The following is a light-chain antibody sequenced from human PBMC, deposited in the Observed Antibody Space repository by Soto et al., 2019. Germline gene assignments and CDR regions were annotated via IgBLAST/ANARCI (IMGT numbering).Light chain of an antibody. V-gene: IGLV2-14*01. CDR2: EVS. CDR3: SSYTSSSTRLYV. J-gene: IGLJ1*01. CDR1: SSDVGGYNY. Sequence: QSVLTQPACVSGSPGQSITISCTGTSSDVGGYNYVSWYQQHPGKAPKLMIYEVSNRPSGVSNRFSGSKSGNTASLTISGLQAEDEADYYCSSYTSSSTRLYVFGTGTKVTVL.